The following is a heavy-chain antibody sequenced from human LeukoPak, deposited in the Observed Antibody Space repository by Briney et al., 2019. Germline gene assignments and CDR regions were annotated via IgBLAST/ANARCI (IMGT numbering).Heavy chain of an antibody. CDR2: INPNSGGT. CDR1: GYTFTGYY. Sequence: EASVKVSCKASGYTFTGYYMHWVRQAPGQGLEWMGWINPNSGGTNYAQKFQGRVTMTRDTSISTAYMELSRLRSDDTAVYYCAREYSGSYYNWFDPWGQGTLVTVSS. D-gene: IGHD1-26*01. CDR3: AREYSGSYYNWFDP. V-gene: IGHV1-2*02. J-gene: IGHJ5*02.